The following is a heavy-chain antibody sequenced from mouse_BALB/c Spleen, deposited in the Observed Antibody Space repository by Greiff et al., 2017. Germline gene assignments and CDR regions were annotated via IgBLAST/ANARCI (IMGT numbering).Heavy chain of an antibody. CDR1: GYSITSGYY. D-gene: IGHD2-1*01. Sequence: EVKLMESGPGLVKPSQSLSLTCSVTGYSITSGYYWNWIRQFPGNKLEWMGYISYDGSNNYNPSLKNRISITRDTSKNQFFLKLNSVTTEDTATYYCARGGYGNYCAMDYWGQGTSVTVSS. CDR3: ARGGYGNYCAMDY. V-gene: IGHV3-6*02. CDR2: ISYDGSN. J-gene: IGHJ4*01.